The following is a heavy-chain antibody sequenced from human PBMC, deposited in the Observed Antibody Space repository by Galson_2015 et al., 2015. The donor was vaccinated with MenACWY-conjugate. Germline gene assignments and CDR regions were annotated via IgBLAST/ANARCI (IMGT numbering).Heavy chain of an antibody. Sequence: QSGAEVKKPGESLTISCKTTGYSFTTYWIAWVRQMPGTGLEWMGLISPGDSNTRYSPSFLGQVTISADKSISTAYLQWSSLKASDTTMYYCARHPPGGRGMDVWGQGTTVTVSS. V-gene: IGHV5-51*01. CDR1: GYSFTTYW. CDR2: ISPGDSNT. J-gene: IGHJ6*02. D-gene: IGHD1-26*01. CDR3: ARHPPGGRGMDV.